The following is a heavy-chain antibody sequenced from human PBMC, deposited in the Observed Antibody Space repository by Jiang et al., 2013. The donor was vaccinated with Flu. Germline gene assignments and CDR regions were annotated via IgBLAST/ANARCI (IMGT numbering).Heavy chain of an antibody. V-gene: IGHV4-34*01. D-gene: IGHD6-13*01. CDR2: INHSGST. J-gene: IGHJ6*02. Sequence: LLKPSETLSLTCAVYGGSFSGYYWSWIRQPPGKGLEWIGEINHSGSTNYNPSLKSRVTISVDTSKNQFSLKLSSVTAADTAVYYCARQQGGIAAPRWSYYYYGMDVWGQGTTVTVSS. CDR1: GGSFSGYY. CDR3: ARQQGGIAAPRWSYYYYGMDV.